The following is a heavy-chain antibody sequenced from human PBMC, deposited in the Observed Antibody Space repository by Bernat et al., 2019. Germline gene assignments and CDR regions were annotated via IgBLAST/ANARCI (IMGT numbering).Heavy chain of an antibody. CDR3: ARDWQQMVPRNYYYGMDV. CDR2: TSDSNYM. CDR1: GFTFSSYS. J-gene: IGHJ6*02. Sequence: EVQLVESGVGLVKPGGSLRLSCVASGFTFSSYSMNWVRQSPGKGLDRVSSTSDSNYMYYADSVKSRFTISRDNGKNSMYLQMNSLRVDDTAVYYCARDWQQMVPRNYYYGMDVWGQGTTVTVSS. D-gene: IGHD6-13*01. V-gene: IGHV3-21*01.